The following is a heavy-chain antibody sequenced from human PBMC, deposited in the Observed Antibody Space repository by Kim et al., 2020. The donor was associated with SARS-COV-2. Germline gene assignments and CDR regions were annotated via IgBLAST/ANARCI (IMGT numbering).Heavy chain of an antibody. CDR1: GGSFSGYY. CDR3: ARRGIAARWALFDP. V-gene: IGHV4-34*01. Sequence: SETLSLTCAVYGGSFSGYYWSWIRQPPGKGLEWIGEINHSGSTNYNPSLKSRVTISVDTSKNQFSLKLSSVTAADTAVYYCARRGIAARWALFDPWGQGTLVTVSS. CDR2: INHSGST. J-gene: IGHJ5*02. D-gene: IGHD6-6*01.